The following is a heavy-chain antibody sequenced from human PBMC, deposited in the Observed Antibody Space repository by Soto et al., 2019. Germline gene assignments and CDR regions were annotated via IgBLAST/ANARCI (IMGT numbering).Heavy chain of an antibody. CDR3: ARPFGDTAMVIDY. D-gene: IGHD5-18*01. CDR1: GYNFGRNW. Sequence: PGESLKISCKGSGYNFGRNWIGWVRQMPGKGLEWMGIIYPGDSDTRYSPSFQGQVTISADKSNNTAYLHWSSLKASDTAIYYCARPFGDTAMVIDYWGQGTQVTVSS. J-gene: IGHJ4*02. V-gene: IGHV5-51*01. CDR2: IYPGDSDT.